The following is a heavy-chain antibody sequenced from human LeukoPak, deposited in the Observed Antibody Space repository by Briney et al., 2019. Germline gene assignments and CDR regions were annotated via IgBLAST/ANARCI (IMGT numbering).Heavy chain of an antibody. J-gene: IGHJ4*02. CDR1: GFTFSSYD. V-gene: IGHV3-48*02. CDR3: ARGTGTNVLRPFDY. CDR2: ISTISSTK. Sequence: GGSLRLSCAASGFTFSSYDMNWVRQAPGKGLEWVSYISTISSTKYYADSVKGRFTISRDNAKNSLYLQMNSLRDEDTAVYYCARGTGTNVLRPFDYWGQGTLVNVSS. D-gene: IGHD2/OR15-2a*01.